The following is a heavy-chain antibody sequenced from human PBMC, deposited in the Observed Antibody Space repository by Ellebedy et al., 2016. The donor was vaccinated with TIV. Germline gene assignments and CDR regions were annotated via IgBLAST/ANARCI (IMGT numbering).Heavy chain of an antibody. CDR3: ARGPVLYNFDAFDV. Sequence: SETLPLTCTVSGYSISSGYYWGWIRQPPGKGLEWIGSIYYTGTTYYTPSLKSRVTISINTSKNQLSLKLTSVTAPDTAVYYCARGPVLYNFDAFDVWGQGTVVTVSS. CDR1: GYSISSGYY. J-gene: IGHJ3*01. V-gene: IGHV4-38-2*02. D-gene: IGHD1-1*01. CDR2: IYYTGTT.